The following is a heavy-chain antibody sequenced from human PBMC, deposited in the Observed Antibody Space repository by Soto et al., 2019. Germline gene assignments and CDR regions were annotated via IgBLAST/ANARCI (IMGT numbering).Heavy chain of an antibody. Sequence: QVQLVQSGAEVKKPGASVKVSCKASGYIFTNYYIHWVRQAPGQGLEWMAIINPLPTSGSTKYAQKFQGRVTVTRHTSTSTVYLELSSLRSDDTAVYYCARDLAAAAYWGQGTLVTVSS. CDR3: ARDLAAAAY. V-gene: IGHV1-46*01. CDR2: INPLPTSGST. J-gene: IGHJ4*02. CDR1: GYIFTNYY. D-gene: IGHD6-13*01.